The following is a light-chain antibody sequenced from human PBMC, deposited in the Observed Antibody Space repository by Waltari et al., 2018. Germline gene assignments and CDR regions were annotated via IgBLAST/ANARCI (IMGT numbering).Light chain of an antibody. CDR2: RSD. V-gene: IGLV1-44*01. J-gene: IGLJ3*02. Sequence: QSVLTQPPSASGTLGQGVTISCSGGASNIGNNVVNWYQQVPGKAPKLLIYRSDRRPAGVPDRFSGSKSGTSGSRAISGLQSEDEADYDCAAWDDSLNGRWVFGGGTKVTVL. CDR1: ASNIGNNV. CDR3: AAWDDSLNGRWV.